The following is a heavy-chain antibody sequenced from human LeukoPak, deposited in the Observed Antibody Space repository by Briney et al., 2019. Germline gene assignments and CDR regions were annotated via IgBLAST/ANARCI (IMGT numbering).Heavy chain of an antibody. V-gene: IGHV3-21*01. J-gene: IGHJ4*02. CDR3: ATSFGDRSSGDY. CDR1: GFTFSSYS. Sequence: GGSLRLSCAASGFTFSSYSMTWVRQAPGKGLEWVSSISSSSSYIYYADSVKGRFTISRDNAKNSLYLQMNSLTAEDTAVYYCATSFGDRSSGDYWGQGTLVTVSS. CDR2: ISSSSSYI. D-gene: IGHD3-16*01.